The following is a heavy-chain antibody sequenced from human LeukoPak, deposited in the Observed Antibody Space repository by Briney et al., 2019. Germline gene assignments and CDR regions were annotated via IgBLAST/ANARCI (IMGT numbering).Heavy chain of an antibody. CDR2: INPSGGST. CDR1: GFTFSNYA. V-gene: IGHV3-23*01. CDR3: AKAVSHSYFDF. J-gene: IGHJ4*02. Sequence: GGSLRLSCAASGFTFSNYAMNWVRQAPGRGLEWVSGINPSGGSTYYADSVKGRFTISRDNSKNTLYLQMNSLRAEDTALYFCAKAVSHSYFDFRGQGTLVTVSA. D-gene: IGHD6-19*01.